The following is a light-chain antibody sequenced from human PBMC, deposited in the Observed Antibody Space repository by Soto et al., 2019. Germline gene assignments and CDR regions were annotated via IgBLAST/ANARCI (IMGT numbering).Light chain of an antibody. CDR2: EVS. CDR3: SSYAGSTPYV. Sequence: QSALTQPPSASGSPGQSVTISCTGTSSDVGGYDYVSWYPQHPGKAPKLMIYEVSKRTSGVPDRFSGSKSGNTASLTVSGLQPEDEADYYCSSYAGSTPYVFGTGTKVTVL. J-gene: IGLJ1*01. CDR1: SSDVGGYDY. V-gene: IGLV2-8*01.